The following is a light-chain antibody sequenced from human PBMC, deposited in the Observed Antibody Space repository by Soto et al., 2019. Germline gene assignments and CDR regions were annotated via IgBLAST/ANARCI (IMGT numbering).Light chain of an antibody. CDR3: AAWDDSLRGWV. CDR2: RDS. Sequence: QSVLTQPPSASGTPGQRVTISCSESSSSIGSNYIYWYQQLPGTAPKLLIYRDSQRPSGVPDRFSGSKSGTSASLAISGLRSEEEADYYCAAWDDSLRGWVFGEGTNRTVL. J-gene: IGLJ3*02. V-gene: IGLV1-47*01. CDR1: SSSIGSNY.